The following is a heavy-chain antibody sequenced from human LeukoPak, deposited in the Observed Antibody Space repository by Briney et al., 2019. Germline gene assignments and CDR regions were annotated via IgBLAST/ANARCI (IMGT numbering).Heavy chain of an antibody. CDR3: ARVYDYVWGSYRNFDY. D-gene: IGHD3-16*02. Sequence: QPGGSLRLSCAASGFPFSSYWMSWVRQAPGKGLEWVANTKQDGSEKYYVDSVKGRFTISRDNAKNSLYLQMNSLRAEDTAVYYCARVYDYVWGSYRNFDYWGQGTLVTVSS. J-gene: IGHJ4*02. CDR2: TKQDGSEK. V-gene: IGHV3-7*01. CDR1: GFPFSSYW.